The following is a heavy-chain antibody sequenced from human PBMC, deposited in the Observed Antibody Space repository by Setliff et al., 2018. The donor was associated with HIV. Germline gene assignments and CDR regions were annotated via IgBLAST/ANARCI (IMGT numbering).Heavy chain of an antibody. CDR1: GYTFGSYG. J-gene: IGHJ3*02. CDR3: TKDGLAAGARAFDI. CDR2: ISGYNGNT. Sequence: ASVKVSCKASGYTFGSYGISWVRQAPGQGLQWVGWISGYNGNTHYAQNVQGRVTMTTDTSTNTAYMDLRSLRSDDTAVYYCTKDGLAAGARAFDIWGQGTMVTVSS. D-gene: IGHD6-13*01. V-gene: IGHV1-18*01.